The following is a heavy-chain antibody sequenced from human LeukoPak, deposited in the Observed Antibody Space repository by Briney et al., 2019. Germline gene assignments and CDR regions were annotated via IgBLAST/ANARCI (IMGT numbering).Heavy chain of an antibody. CDR2: INYSGST. V-gene: IGHV4-59*12. CDR1: GFTLSTYA. D-gene: IGHD1-26*01. CDR3: ARAEVGHDAFDI. J-gene: IGHJ3*02. Sequence: GSLRLSCAASGFTLSTYAMSWIRQPPGKGLEWIGAINYSGSTYYNPSLKSRVSISEDTSKNQVSLKLSSVTAADTAVYYCARAEVGHDAFDIWGHGTMVTVSS.